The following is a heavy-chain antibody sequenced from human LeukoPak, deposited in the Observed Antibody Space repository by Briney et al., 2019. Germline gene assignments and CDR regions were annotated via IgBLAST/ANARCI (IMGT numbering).Heavy chain of an antibody. J-gene: IGHJ5*02. V-gene: IGHV3-21*01. CDR2: ISSSSSYI. CDR1: GFTFSSYS. Sequence: SGGSLRLSCAASGFTFSSYSMNWVRQAPGKGLEWVSSISSSSSYIYYADSVKGRFTISRDNAKNSLYLQMNSLRAEDTAVYYCARDALNSGYYYPNYNWFDPWGQGTLVTVSS. D-gene: IGHD3-22*01. CDR3: ARDALNSGYYYPNYNWFDP.